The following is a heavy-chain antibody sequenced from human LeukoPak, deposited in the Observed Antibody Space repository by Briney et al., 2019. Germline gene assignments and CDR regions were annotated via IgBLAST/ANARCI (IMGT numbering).Heavy chain of an antibody. CDR3: VRGDWYFES. Sequence: QPGGSLRLSCATSGFNFSDSRMTWVRQAPGKGLQRVANINRDGTEKHFLDSVEGRFTISRDNAKKPLYLQMSSLRPQDTAVYFCVRGDWYFESWGQGTLVTVSS. V-gene: IGHV3-7*04. CDR1: GFNFSDSR. CDR2: INRDGTEK. J-gene: IGHJ4*02. D-gene: IGHD2-21*01.